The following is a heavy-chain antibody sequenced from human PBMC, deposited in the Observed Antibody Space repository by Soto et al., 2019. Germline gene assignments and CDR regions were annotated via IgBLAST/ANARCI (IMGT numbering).Heavy chain of an antibody. Sequence: SEPMALTCGVSGGSIRSSNWWSWVRKPPGKGLEWIGEIYHSGSTNYNPSLKSRVTISVDKSKNQFSLKLSSVTAADTAVYYCARTLRDGYNFDAFDIWGQGTMVTVSS. CDR1: GGSIRSSNW. J-gene: IGHJ3*02. CDR3: ARTLRDGYNFDAFDI. CDR2: IYHSGST. V-gene: IGHV4-4*02. D-gene: IGHD5-12*01.